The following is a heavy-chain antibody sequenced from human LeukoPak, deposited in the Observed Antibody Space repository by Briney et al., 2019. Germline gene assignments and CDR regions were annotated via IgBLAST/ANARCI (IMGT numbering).Heavy chain of an antibody. J-gene: IGHJ4*02. V-gene: IGHV3-15*07. CDR1: GFTFTNAW. Sequence: GGSLRLSCAASGFTFTNAWMNWFRRPPGRGLEWVGRIKSKADGETIDYAAPVKGRFTFSRDDSKNMLYLQMNSLKSEDTAVYYCSTLTSRGLSDSWGQGTLVTVSS. CDR3: STLTSRGLSDS. CDR2: IKSKADGETI. D-gene: IGHD1-20*01.